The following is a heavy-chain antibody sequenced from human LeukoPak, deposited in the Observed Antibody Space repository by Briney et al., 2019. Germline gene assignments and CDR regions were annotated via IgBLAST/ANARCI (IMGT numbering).Heavy chain of an antibody. J-gene: IGHJ4*02. CDR1: GGTFSSYA. CDR3: AREPCSSTSCGNENDDDY. Sequence: ASVKVSCKASGGTFSSYAISWVRQAPGQGLEWMGGIIPIFGTANYAQKFQGRVTITTDESTSTAYMELSSLRSDDTAVYYCAREPCSSTSCGNENDDDYWGQGTLVTVSS. V-gene: IGHV1-69*05. CDR2: IIPIFGTA. D-gene: IGHD2-2*01.